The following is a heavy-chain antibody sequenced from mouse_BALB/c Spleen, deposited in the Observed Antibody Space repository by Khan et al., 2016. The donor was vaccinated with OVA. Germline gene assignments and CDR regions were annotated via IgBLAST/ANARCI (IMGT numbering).Heavy chain of an antibody. D-gene: IGHD2-1*01. J-gene: IGHJ4*01. Sequence: VELVESGPGLVAPSQSLSITCTVSGFSLTIYGVNWVRQPPGKGLEWLGVIWRDGSTNYHSALISRLSISKDNSKSQVFLKLNSLQTDDTATYYCAKFEYHGNFYAMDYWGQGTSVTVSS. CDR3: AKFEYHGNFYAMDY. CDR2: IWRDGST. CDR1: GFSLTIYG. V-gene: IGHV2-3*01.